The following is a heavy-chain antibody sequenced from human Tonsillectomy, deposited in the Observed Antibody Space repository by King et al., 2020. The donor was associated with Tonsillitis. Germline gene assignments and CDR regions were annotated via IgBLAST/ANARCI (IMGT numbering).Heavy chain of an antibody. D-gene: IGHD3-3*01. J-gene: IGHJ4*02. Sequence: VQLVESGGGLVHPGGSLRLSCAASGFTFRSYAMSWVRQAPGKGLEWVSVISGSGGSTYYAGSVKGRFTISRDNSKNTLYLQMNSLRAEDTAVYYCANGGGFTIFWYWGQGTLVTVSS. CDR2: ISGSGGST. V-gene: IGHV3-23*04. CDR1: GFTFRSYA. CDR3: ANGGGFTIFWY.